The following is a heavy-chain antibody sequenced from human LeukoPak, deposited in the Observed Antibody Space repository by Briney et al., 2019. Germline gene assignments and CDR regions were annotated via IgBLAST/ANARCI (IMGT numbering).Heavy chain of an antibody. V-gene: IGHV4-61*01. CDR1: GGSISSGSYY. J-gene: IGHJ4*02. Sequence: SQTLSLTCTVSGGSISSGSYYWSWIRQPPGKGLEWIGYIYYSGSTNYNPSLKSRVTISVDTSKNQFSLKLSSVTAADTAVYYCARGRRDGYNRMDYWGQGTLVTVSS. CDR2: IYYSGST. D-gene: IGHD5-24*01. CDR3: ARGRRDGYNRMDY.